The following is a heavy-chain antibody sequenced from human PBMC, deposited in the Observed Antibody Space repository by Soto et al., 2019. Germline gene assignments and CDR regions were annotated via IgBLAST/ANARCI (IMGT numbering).Heavy chain of an antibody. Sequence: GGSLRLSCAASGFTFDDYAMHWVRQAPGKGLEWVSGISWNSGSIGYADSVKGRFTISRDNAKNSLYLQMNSLRAEDTALYYCAKVLYSGSYSPAIFDYWGQGTLVTVSS. J-gene: IGHJ4*02. V-gene: IGHV3-9*01. D-gene: IGHD1-26*01. CDR3: AKVLYSGSYSPAIFDY. CDR1: GFTFDDYA. CDR2: ISWNSGSI.